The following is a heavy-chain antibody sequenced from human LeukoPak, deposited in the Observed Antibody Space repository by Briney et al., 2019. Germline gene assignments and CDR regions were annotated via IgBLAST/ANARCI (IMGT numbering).Heavy chain of an antibody. J-gene: IGHJ4*01. Sequence: GGSLRLSCTASGFTFSDFYMSWVRQAPGKGLEWVANIDEHGEGKHYVGSVKGRFTISRDNTNNSLYLDMTYLRAEDTATYFCARARPGVIDYWGQGTLVPVSS. CDR1: GFTFSDFY. CDR3: ARARPGVIDY. CDR2: IDEHGEGK. D-gene: IGHD3-10*01. V-gene: IGHV3-7*01.